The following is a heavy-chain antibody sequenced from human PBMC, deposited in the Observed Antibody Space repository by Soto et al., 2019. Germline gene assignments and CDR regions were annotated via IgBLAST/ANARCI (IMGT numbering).Heavy chain of an antibody. CDR2: INHSGST. V-gene: IGHV4-34*01. D-gene: IGHD2-8*01. CDR3: GRDNIVQMLYARRDYYAMEV. Sequence: QVQLQQWGAGLLKPSETLSLTCAVSGGAFSGYYWTWIRQPPGKGLEWMGEINHSGSTNDNPSLKSRVTMSVDTSRKQCSLKLSCATAADTAVYYCGRDNIVQMLYARRDYYAMEVWGQGTTVNVS. J-gene: IGHJ6*02. CDR1: GGAFSGYY.